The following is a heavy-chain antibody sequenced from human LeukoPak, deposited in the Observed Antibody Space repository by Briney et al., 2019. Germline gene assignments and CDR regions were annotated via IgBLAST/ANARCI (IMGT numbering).Heavy chain of an antibody. CDR1: GGSISSSSYY. CDR2: IYYSGST. CDR3: ARAYHYSSTWYGDFQH. J-gene: IGHJ1*01. Sequence: SETLSLTCTVSGGSISSSSYYWGWIRQPPEKGLEWIGSIYYSGSTYYNPSLKSRVTISVDTPKNQFSLKLSSVTAADTAVYYCARAYHYSSTWYGDFQHWGQGTLVTVSS. V-gene: IGHV4-39*01. D-gene: IGHD6-13*01.